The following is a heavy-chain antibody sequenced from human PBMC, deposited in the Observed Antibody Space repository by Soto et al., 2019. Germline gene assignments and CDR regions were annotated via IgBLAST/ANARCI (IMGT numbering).Heavy chain of an antibody. V-gene: IGHV1-18*04. CDR2: INAYNGNT. Sequence: ASVKVSCKASGYTFTSYGISWVRQAPGQGLEWMGWINAYNGNTNYAQKLQGRVTMTTDTSTSTAYMELRSLRSDETAVYYCARDGYYDSSGYTTAYYSYGMDVWVQVTTVTVS. J-gene: IGHJ6*02. D-gene: IGHD3-22*01. CDR3: ARDGYYDSSGYTTAYYSYGMDV. CDR1: GYTFTSYG.